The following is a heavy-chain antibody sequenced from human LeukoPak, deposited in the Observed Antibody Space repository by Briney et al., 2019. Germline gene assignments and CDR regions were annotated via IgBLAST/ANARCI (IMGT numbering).Heavy chain of an antibody. J-gene: IGHJ4*02. D-gene: IGHD5-24*01. CDR1: GFTFSSYG. Sequence: GGSLRLSCAASGFTFSSYGMHWVRQAPGKGLEWVAVIWYDGSNKYYADSVKGRFTISRDNAKNSLYLQMNSLRAEDTAVYYCARLEAGRWLQKPLDYWGQGTLVTVSS. CDR2: IWYDGSNK. V-gene: IGHV3-33*08. CDR3: ARLEAGRWLQKPLDY.